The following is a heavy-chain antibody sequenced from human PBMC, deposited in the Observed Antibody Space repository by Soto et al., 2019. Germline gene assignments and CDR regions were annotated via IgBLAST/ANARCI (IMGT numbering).Heavy chain of an antibody. CDR1: GFTFSSYG. CDR2: IWYDGSNK. D-gene: IGHD6-19*01. V-gene: IGHV3-33*01. Sequence: QVQLVESGGGVVQPGRFLRLSCAASGFTFSSYGMHWVRQAPGKGLEWVAVIWYDGSNKYYADSVKGRFTTSRDNSKNTLDLQMNSRRAEDTAVYYCERDCAGYSRCWYQRGGFDYWGQGTLVTVSS. J-gene: IGHJ4*02. CDR3: ERDCAGYSRCWYQRGGFDY.